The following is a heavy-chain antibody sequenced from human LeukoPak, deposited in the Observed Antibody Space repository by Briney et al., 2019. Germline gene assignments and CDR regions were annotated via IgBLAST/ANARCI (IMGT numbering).Heavy chain of an antibody. J-gene: IGHJ4*02. CDR1: GYSISSGYY. CDR3: ARLSPFGAPACGWAFDY. V-gene: IGHV4-38-2*02. Sequence: SETLSRTGTVSGYSISSGYYWGWIRQPPGKGLEGIGGTVYHSGSTCYNPSLKSRVTISVDTSKNQFSLTLSSVTAADTAVYYCARLSPFGAPACGWAFDYWGQGTLVTVSS. CDR2: VYHSGST. D-gene: IGHD3-16*01.